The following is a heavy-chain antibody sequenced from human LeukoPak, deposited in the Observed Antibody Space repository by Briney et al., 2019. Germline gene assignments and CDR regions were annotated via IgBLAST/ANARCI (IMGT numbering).Heavy chain of an antibody. CDR1: GGSISSSSYY. D-gene: IGHD3-9*01. V-gene: IGHV4-39*01. Sequence: SETLSLTCTVSGGSISSSSYYWGWIRQPPGKGLEWIGSIYYSGSTYYNPSLKSRVTISVDTSKNQFSLKLSSVTAADTAIYYCARGVSHRNFDWLFYWGQGTLVTVSS. CDR3: ARGVSHRNFDWLFY. CDR2: IYYSGST. J-gene: IGHJ4*02.